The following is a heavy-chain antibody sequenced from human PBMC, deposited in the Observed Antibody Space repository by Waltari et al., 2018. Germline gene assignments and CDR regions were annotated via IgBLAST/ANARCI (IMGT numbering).Heavy chain of an antibody. Sequence: QVQLVESGGGVVQPGRSLRLSCAASGFTFRTYAMHWVRKAPGKGLEWVALISYDGNNKYYADSVKGRFTISRDNSKNTLYLQLNSLRAEDTAVYYCARDGTSYDFWSGYFDSWGQGTLVTVSS. J-gene: IGHJ5*01. CDR1: GFTFRTYA. CDR3: ARDGTSYDFWSGYFDS. V-gene: IGHV3-30-3*01. CDR2: ISYDGNNK. D-gene: IGHD3-3*01.